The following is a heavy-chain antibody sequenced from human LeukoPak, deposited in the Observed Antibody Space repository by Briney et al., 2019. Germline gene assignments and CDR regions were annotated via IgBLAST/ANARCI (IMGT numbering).Heavy chain of an antibody. CDR3: ARASYCGADCYHNFDY. CDR2: IKPNSGVA. D-gene: IGHD2-21*02. V-gene: IGHV1-2*02. J-gene: IGHJ4*02. CDR1: GFTFNAYY. Sequence: ASVKVSCKASGFTFNAYYIHWVRQAPGQGLEWMGWIKPNSGVAIYAQRFQGRVTLTTDTSISTAYMELRSLISDDTAVYFCARASYCGADCYHNFDYWGQGTLVTVSS.